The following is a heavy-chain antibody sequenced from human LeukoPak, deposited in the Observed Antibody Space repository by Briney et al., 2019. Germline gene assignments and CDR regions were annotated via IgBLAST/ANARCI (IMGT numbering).Heavy chain of an antibody. D-gene: IGHD2-15*01. CDR1: GGSITSYS. Sequence: PSETLSLTCTVSGGSITSYSWDWIRQTPGKGLEWIGYVSNTGTTNYNPSLKSRVTISADTSKNQVSLKLTSVTAADTAVYYCARHSAPFCSDGTCYGGWFDPWGQGTLVTVSS. J-gene: IGHJ5*02. CDR3: ARHSAPFCSDGTCYGGWFDP. CDR2: VSNTGTT. V-gene: IGHV4-59*08.